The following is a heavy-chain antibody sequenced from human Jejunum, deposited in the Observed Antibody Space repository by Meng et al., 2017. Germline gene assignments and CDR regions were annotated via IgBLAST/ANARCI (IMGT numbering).Heavy chain of an antibody. CDR1: GYSFTNYW. D-gene: IGHD3-22*01. V-gene: IGHV5-51*01. J-gene: IGHJ3*02. CDR3: ARHPRNYHDGSGYYGDDTFDI. CDR2: LFPRNSDT. Sequence: GGSLRLSCKGSGYSFTNYWIGWVRQMPGKGLEWMGVLFPRNSDTSYSPSFQGQVTISADKSIPTAYLQWSSLKVSDTAMYYCARHPRNYHDGSGYYGDDTFDIWGQGTMVTVSS.